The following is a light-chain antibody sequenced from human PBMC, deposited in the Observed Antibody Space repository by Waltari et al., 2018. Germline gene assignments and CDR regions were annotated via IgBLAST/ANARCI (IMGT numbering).Light chain of an antibody. CDR3: AAWDDNLTGPL. V-gene: IGLV1-47*01. Sequence: SLLTQPPSAPGTPGQTVPIPCSGSSSTFGANLVYWYQQLPGMAPPPPIYKNTQRPAGVPDRFSGSKSGTSASLAISGLRSDDEAEYYCAAWDDNLTGPLFGGGTKVTVL. CDR2: KNT. J-gene: IGLJ3*02. CDR1: SSTFGANL.